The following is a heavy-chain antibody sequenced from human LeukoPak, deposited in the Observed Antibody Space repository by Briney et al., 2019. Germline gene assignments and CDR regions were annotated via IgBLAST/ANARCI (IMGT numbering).Heavy chain of an antibody. CDR3: ARTRIPNAFDI. CDR2: IYYSGST. J-gene: IGHJ3*02. D-gene: IGHD3-3*01. V-gene: IGHV4-59*01. Sequence: SETLSLTCTVSGGSISSYYWSWIRQPPGKGLEWIGYIYYSGSTNYNPSLKSRVTISVDTSKNQSSLKLSSVTAADTAVYYCARTRIPNAFDIWGQGTMVTVSS. CDR1: GGSISSYY.